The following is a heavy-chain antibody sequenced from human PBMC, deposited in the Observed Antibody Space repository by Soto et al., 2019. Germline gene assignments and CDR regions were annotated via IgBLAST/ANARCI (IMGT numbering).Heavy chain of an antibody. V-gene: IGHV4-31*03. D-gene: IGHD3-3*01. CDR3: ARVKEDLAIFGVVIFDY. CDR1: GGSISSGGYY. CDR2: IYYSGST. Sequence: SETLSLTCTVSGGSISSGGYYWSWIRQHPGKGLEWIGYIYYSGSTYYNPSLKSRVTISVDTSKNQFSLKLSSVTAADTAVYYCARVKEDLAIFGVVIFDYWGQGTLVTVSS. J-gene: IGHJ4*02.